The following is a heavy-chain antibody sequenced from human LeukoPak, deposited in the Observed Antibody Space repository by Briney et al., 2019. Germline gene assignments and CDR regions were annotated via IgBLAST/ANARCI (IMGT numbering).Heavy chain of an antibody. J-gene: IGHJ4*02. CDR3: ARGDTHTVTRIQFDY. CDR2: ISAYNGNT. CDR1: GYTFTSYG. Sequence: GASVKVSCKASGYTFTSYGISWVRQAPGQGLEWMGWISAYNGNTNYAQKLQGRVTMTTDTSTSTAYMELRSLRSDDTAVYYCARGDTHTVTRIQFDYWGQGTLVTVSS. D-gene: IGHD4-11*01. V-gene: IGHV1-18*01.